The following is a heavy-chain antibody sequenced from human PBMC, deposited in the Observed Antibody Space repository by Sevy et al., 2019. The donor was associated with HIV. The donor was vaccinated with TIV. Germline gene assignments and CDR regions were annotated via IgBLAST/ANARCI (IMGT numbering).Heavy chain of an antibody. Sequence: GGSLRLSCVGSGFSFSSDAMSWVRQAPGKGLEWISYIGSSGSNVYHADSVKGRFTISRDNAQNSLYLQMNSLRVEDTAVYYCNRITLQGEDAFDLWGQGTMVTVSS. D-gene: IGHD3-10*01. J-gene: IGHJ3*01. CDR3: NRITLQGEDAFDL. CDR2: IGSSGSNV. V-gene: IGHV3-48*03. CDR1: GFSFSSDA.